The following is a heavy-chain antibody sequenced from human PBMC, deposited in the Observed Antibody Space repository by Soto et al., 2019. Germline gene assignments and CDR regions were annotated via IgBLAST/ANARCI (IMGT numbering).Heavy chain of an antibody. CDR1: GYSFTSYW. D-gene: IGHD2-2*02. J-gene: IGHJ4*02. CDR3: ARLGDIVVVPAAITSYCGGDCYPRH. Sequence: PGESLKISCKGSGYSFTSYWIGWVRQMPGKGLEWMGIIYPGDSDTRYSPSFQGQVTISADKSISTAYLQWSSLKASDTAMYYCARLGDIVVVPAAITSYCGGDCYPRHWGQGTLVTVSS. V-gene: IGHV5-51*01. CDR2: IYPGDSDT.